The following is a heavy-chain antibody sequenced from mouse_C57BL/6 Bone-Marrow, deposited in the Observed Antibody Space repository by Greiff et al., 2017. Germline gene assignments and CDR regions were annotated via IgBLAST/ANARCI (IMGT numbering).Heavy chain of an antibody. Sequence: EVKLVESGEGLVKPGGSLKLSCAASGFTFSSYAMSWVRQTPEKRLEWVAYISSGGDYIYYADTVKGRFTISRDNARNTLYLQMSSLKSEDTAMYYCTRRYYGSSYGYFDVWGTGTTVTVSS. CDR3: TRRYYGSSYGYFDV. CDR1: GFTFSSYA. V-gene: IGHV5S21*01. CDR2: ISSGGDYI. J-gene: IGHJ1*03. D-gene: IGHD1-1*01.